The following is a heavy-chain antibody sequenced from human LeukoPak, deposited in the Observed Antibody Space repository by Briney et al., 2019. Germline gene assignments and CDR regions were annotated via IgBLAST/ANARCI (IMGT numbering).Heavy chain of an antibody. CDR2: INHSGST. J-gene: IGHJ6*02. V-gene: IGHV4-34*01. D-gene: IGHD3-10*01. CDR3: ARTKLTMVRGVIPLSYYYGMDV. Sequence: PSEPLSLTCAVCGGPLSGYYGSWLPQPPGRGVEWIGEINHSGSTHYNPSLKSRVTISVATSKNQFSLKLSSVTAADTAVYYCARTKLTMVRGVIPLSYYYGMDVWGQGTTVTVSS. CDR1: GGPLSGYY.